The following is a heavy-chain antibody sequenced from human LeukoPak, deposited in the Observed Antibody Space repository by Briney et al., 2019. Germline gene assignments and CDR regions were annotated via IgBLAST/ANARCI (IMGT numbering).Heavy chain of an antibody. V-gene: IGHV1-69*06. CDR1: GGTFSSYA. D-gene: IGHD1-26*01. J-gene: IGHJ6*03. CDR3: ARGPWDDYYYYYYMDV. Sequence: SVKVSCKASGGTFSSYAISWVRQAPGLGLEWMGGIIPIFGTANYAQKFQGRVTITADKSTSTAYMELSSLRSEDTAVYYCARGPWDDYYYYYYMDVWGKGTTVTVSS. CDR2: IIPIFGTA.